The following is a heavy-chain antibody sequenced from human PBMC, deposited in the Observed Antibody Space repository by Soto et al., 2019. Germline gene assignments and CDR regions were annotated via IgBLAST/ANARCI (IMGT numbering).Heavy chain of an antibody. Sequence: SETLSLTCTVSGASNSDHKWHWIRQPPGMGLEWIGYTYYSGYTSYNPSLKSRITISVDRSKNQLSLKLSSVTAADTAVYYCARGELGTTTDAFNIWGQGTMVTVSS. D-gene: IGHD1-7*01. CDR3: ARGELGTTTDAFNI. CDR2: TYYSGYT. CDR1: GASNSDHK. V-gene: IGHV4-59*11. J-gene: IGHJ3*02.